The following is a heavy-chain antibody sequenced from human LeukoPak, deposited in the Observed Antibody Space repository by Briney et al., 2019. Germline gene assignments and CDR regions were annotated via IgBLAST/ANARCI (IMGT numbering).Heavy chain of an antibody. CDR2: ISYDGNNR. CDR1: GFTFSSYA. D-gene: IGHD1-26*01. J-gene: IGHJ4*02. CDR3: ARDQTVGVTTGGYCDS. V-gene: IGHV3-30-3*01. Sequence: PGRSLRLSCAASGFTFSSYAMHWVRQAPGKGLEWVAVISYDGNNRYYADSVKGRFTISRDDSRSTLFLQMNSLGAEDTALYFCARDQTVGVTTGGYCDSWGQGTLVTVSS.